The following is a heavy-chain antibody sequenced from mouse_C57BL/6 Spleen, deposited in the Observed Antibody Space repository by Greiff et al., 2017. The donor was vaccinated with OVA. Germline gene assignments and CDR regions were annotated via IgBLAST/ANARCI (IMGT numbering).Heavy chain of an antibody. V-gene: IGHV1-53*01. CDR3: ARVCYLYYFDY. D-gene: IGHD2-12*01. CDR2: INPSNGGT. CDR1: GYTFTSYW. J-gene: IGHJ2*01. Sequence: QVQLQQPGPELVKPGASVKLSCKASGYTFTSYWMHWVKQRPGQGLEWIGNINPSNGGTNYNEKFKSKATLTVDKSSSTAYMQLISLASEDSAIYYCARVCYLYYFDYWGQGTTLTVSS.